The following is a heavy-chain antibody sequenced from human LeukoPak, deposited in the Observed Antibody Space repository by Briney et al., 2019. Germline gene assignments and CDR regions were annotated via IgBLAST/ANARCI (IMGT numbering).Heavy chain of an antibody. V-gene: IGHV1-69*01. D-gene: IGHD7-27*01. CDR2: IIPIFGTA. CDR1: GGTFSSYA. J-gene: IGHJ4*02. Sequence: EASVKVSCKASGGTFSSYAIRWVRQAPGQGLEWMGGIIPIFGTANYAQKFQGRVTITADESTSTAYMELSSLRSEDTAVYYCARGDNWGFDYWGQGTLVTVSS. CDR3: ARGDNWGFDY.